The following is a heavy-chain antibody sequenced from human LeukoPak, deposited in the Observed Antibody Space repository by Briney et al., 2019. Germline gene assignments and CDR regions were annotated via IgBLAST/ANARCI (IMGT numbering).Heavy chain of an antibody. J-gene: IGHJ4*02. CDR2: IKSKTHGGTT. CDR1: GFTFSNAW. Sequence: KTGGSLRLSYAPSGFTFSNAWANCVRQAPGKGLEWVGLIKSKTHGGTTEYAAPVKCRFTISRDDSKNTLYLQMNSLKTEDTAVSYCNTTTYHDSSRYPVDVWGQGTLVTVSS. CDR3: NTTTYHDSSRYPVDV. V-gene: IGHV3-15*01. D-gene: IGHD3-22*01.